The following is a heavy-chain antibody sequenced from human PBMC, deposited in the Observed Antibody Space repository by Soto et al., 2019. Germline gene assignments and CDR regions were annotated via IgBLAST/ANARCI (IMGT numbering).Heavy chain of an antibody. J-gene: IGHJ4*02. V-gene: IGHV3-48*02. CDR1: GFTFSSYI. D-gene: IGHD5-12*01. CDR3: ARVISMDLLLHIAPGY. CDR2: ISSSSSTI. Sequence: GGSLRLSCAASGFTFSSYIMNWVRQAPGKGLEWVSYISSSSSTIYYADSVKGRFTISRDNAKNSLYLQMNSLRDEDTAVYYCARVISMDLLLHIAPGYWGQGTLVTVSS.